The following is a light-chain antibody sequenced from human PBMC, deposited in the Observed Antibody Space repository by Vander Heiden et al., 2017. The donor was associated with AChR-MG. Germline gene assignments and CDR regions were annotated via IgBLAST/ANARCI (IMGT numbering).Light chain of an antibody. CDR2: DAS. V-gene: IGKV1-5*01. Sequence: DIQMTQSPSTLSASVGDRVTITCRASQSISSWLAWYQQKPGKAPKLLIYDASRLESGVPSRFSGSGSGKEFTLTISSLQHDDFANYYCQQYNSYHSFGQGTKLEIK. CDR1: QSISSW. CDR3: QQYNSYHS. J-gene: IGKJ2*01.